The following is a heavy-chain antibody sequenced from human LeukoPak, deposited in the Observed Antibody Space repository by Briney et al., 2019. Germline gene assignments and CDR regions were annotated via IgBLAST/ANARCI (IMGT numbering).Heavy chain of an antibody. Sequence: GRSLRLSCAASGFTFSSYGMHWVRQAPGKGLEWVAVISYDGSNKYYADSVKGRFTISRDNSKNTLYLQMNSLRAEDTAVYYCATDCSSTSCYRHYYYYYYGMDVWGQGTTVTVSS. D-gene: IGHD2-2*01. J-gene: IGHJ6*02. CDR3: ATDCSSTSCYRHYYYYYYGMDV. CDR1: GFTFSSYG. V-gene: IGHV3-30*03. CDR2: ISYDGSNK.